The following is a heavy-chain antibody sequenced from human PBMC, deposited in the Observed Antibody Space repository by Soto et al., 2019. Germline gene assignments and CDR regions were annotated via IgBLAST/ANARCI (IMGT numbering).Heavy chain of an antibody. V-gene: IGHV4-4*02. Sequence: QVQLQESGPGLVKPSGTLSLTCAVSGGSISSSNWWRWVRQPPGKGLEWIGEIYRSGSTNYNPSLKSQVTITVDKAKNQCSLKLSSVTAADTAVYYCARVADTNQQTGPYYFDYWGQGTLVTVSS. CDR1: GGSISSSNW. CDR3: ARVADTNQQTGPYYFDY. CDR2: IYRSGST. J-gene: IGHJ4*02.